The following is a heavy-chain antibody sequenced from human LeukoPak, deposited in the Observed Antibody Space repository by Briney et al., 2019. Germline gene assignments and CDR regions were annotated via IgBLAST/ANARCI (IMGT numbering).Heavy chain of an antibody. D-gene: IGHD3-10*01. CDR1: GFTFSSYW. J-gene: IGHJ4*02. Sequence: PGGSLRLSCAASGFTFSSYWMSWVRQAPGKGLEWVANIKQDGSEKYYVDSVKGRFTISRDNAKNSLYLQMNSLRAEDTAVYYCARGRVLLWFGELGKFDYWGQGTLVTVSS. V-gene: IGHV3-7*01. CDR2: IKQDGSEK. CDR3: ARGRVLLWFGELGKFDY.